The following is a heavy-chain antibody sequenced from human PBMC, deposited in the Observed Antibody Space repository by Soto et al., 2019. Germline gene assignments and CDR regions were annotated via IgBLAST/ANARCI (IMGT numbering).Heavy chain of an antibody. CDR1: GGSIKNYD. CDR2: IYTRGST. D-gene: IGHD1-26*01. V-gene: IGHV4-4*07. J-gene: IGHJ3*02. CDR3: ARDLLIVGAPDAFDI. Sequence: SETLSLTCTVSGGSIKNYDWSWIRQSAGKALEWIGRIYTRGSTKYNPSLKSRVTMSVDTSKNQFSLKLNSVSAADTAVYFCARDLLIVGAPDAFDIWGQGTMVTVSS.